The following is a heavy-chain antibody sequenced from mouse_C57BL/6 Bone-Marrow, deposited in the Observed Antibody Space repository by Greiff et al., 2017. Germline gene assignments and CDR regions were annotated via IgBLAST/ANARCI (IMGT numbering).Heavy chain of an antibody. CDR2: IDPENGDT. CDR3: TPFYYSGSSYGYFAV. Sequence: EVQLQQSGAELVRPGASVKLSCTASGFNIKDDYMHWVKQRPEQGLEWIGWIDPENGDTEYASKFQGKATITADTSSNAAYLQLSSLTSEDTAVYYCTPFYYSGSSYGYFAVWGTGTPVTVSS. J-gene: IGHJ1*03. V-gene: IGHV14-4*01. D-gene: IGHD1-1*01. CDR1: GFNIKDDY.